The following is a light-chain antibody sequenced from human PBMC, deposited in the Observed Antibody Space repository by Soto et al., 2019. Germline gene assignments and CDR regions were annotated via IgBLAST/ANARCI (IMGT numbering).Light chain of an antibody. J-gene: IGLJ1*01. CDR2: EGS. V-gene: IGLV2-23*01. CDR3: CSYAGSSSNYV. Sequence: QSALTQPASVSGSPGQSITISCTGTSSDVRSYNLVSWYQQHPGKAPKLMIYEGSKRPSGVSNRFSGSKSGNTASLTISGLQAEDEADYYCCSYAGSSSNYVFGTGTKVTVL. CDR1: SSDVRSYNL.